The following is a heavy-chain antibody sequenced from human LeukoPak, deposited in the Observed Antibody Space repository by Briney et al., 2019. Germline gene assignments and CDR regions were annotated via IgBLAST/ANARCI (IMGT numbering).Heavy chain of an antibody. CDR3: ASSSGYDTIDY. D-gene: IGHD5-12*01. CDR1: GFTFDSYA. J-gene: IGHJ4*02. CDR2: ISSSSSYI. V-gene: IGHV3-21*01. Sequence: GGSLSLSCAASGFTFDSYAMTWVRQAPGKGLEWVSSISSSSSYIYYADSVKGRFTISRDNAKNSLYLQMNSLRAEDTAVYYCASSSGYDTIDYWGQGTLVTVSS.